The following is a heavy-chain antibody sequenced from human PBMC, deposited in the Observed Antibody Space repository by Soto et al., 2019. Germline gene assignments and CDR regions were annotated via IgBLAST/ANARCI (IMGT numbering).Heavy chain of an antibody. CDR2: INPNSGGT. Sequence: GASVKVSCKASGYTFTGYYMHWVLQSPGQGLEWMGWINPNSGGTNYAQKFQGWVTMTRDTSISTAYMELSRLRSDDTAVYYCARLYGDFSDYWGQGTLVTVSS. V-gene: IGHV1-2*04. D-gene: IGHD3-3*01. CDR3: ARLYGDFSDY. CDR1: GYTFTGYY. J-gene: IGHJ4*02.